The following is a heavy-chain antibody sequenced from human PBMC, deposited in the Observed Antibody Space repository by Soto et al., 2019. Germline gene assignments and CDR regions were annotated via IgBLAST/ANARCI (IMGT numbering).Heavy chain of an antibody. Sequence: SETLSLTCTVSGGSISSYYWSWIRQPPGKGLEWIGYIYYSGSTNYNPSLKSRVTISVDTSKNQFSLKLSSVTAADTAVYYWARDGVGGSHFDYWGQGTLVTVSS. D-gene: IGHD3-16*01. CDR2: IYYSGST. V-gene: IGHV4-59*01. J-gene: IGHJ4*02. CDR1: GGSISSYY. CDR3: ARDGVGGSHFDY.